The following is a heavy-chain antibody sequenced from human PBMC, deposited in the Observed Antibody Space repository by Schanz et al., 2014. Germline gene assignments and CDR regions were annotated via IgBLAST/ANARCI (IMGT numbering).Heavy chain of an antibody. Sequence: QVQLVESGGGVVQFGRSLRLSCVVSGFTFSSYAMHWVRQAPGKGLEWVAVISYDGRNKYYADSVKGRFTISRDNSKNTLYLQMNSLRAEDTAVYYCARDLEGYDGGGGGFDPWGQGTLVTVSS. D-gene: IGHD2-21*01. CDR1: GFTFSSYA. J-gene: IGHJ5*02. CDR2: ISYDGRNK. V-gene: IGHV3-30-3*01. CDR3: ARDLEGYDGGGGGFDP.